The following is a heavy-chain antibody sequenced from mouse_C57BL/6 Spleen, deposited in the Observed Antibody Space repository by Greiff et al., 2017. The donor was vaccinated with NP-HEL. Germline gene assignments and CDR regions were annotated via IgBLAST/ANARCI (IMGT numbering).Heavy chain of an antibody. V-gene: IGHV3-6*01. D-gene: IGHD2-4*01. J-gene: IGHJ2*01. Sequence: VQLQQSGPGLVKPSQSLSLTCSVTGYSITSGYYWNWIRQFPGNKLEWMGYISYDGSNNYNPSLKNRISITRDTSKNQFFLKLNSVTTEDTATYYCARDKDYDSYFDYWGQGTTLTVSS. CDR1: GYSITSGYY. CDR3: ARDKDYDSYFDY. CDR2: ISYDGSN.